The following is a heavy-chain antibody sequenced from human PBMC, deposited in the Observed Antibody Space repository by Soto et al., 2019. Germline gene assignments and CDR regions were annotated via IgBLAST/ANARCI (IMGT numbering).Heavy chain of an antibody. J-gene: IGHJ4*02. Sequence: SETLSLTCTVSGGSISSSSYYWGWIRQPPGKGLEWIGSIYYSGSTYYNPSLKSRVTISVDTSKNQFSLKLSSVTAADTAVYYCARRVVGKYYFDYWGQGTLVTVSS. D-gene: IGHD2-2*01. CDR2: IYYSGST. CDR1: GGSISSSSYY. V-gene: IGHV4-39*01. CDR3: ARRVVGKYYFDY.